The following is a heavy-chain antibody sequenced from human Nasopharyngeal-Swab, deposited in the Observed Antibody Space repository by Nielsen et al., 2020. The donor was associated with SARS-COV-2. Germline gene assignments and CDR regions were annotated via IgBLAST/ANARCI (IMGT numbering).Heavy chain of an antibody. V-gene: IGHV3-15*01. D-gene: IGHD3-22*01. CDR2: IKSKTDGGTT. J-gene: IGHJ4*02. Sequence: WIRQPPGKGLEWVGRIKSKTDGGTTDYAAPVKGRFTISRDDSKNTLYLQMNSLKTEDTAVYYCTTSWEGYYDGSGYYIRGAFDYWGQGTLVTVSS. CDR3: TTSWEGYYDGSGYYIRGAFDY.